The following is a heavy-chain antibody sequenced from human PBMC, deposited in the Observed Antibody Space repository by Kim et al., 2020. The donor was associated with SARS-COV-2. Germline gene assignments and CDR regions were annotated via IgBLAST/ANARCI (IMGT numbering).Heavy chain of an antibody. CDR3: TRARGKYRYYYYGMDV. J-gene: IGHJ6*02. V-gene: IGHV3-49*04. Sequence: GGSLRLSCTASGFTFGDYAMSWVRQAPGKGLEWVGFIRSKAYGGTTEYAASVKGRFTISRDDSKSIAYLQMNSLKTEDTAVYYCTRARGKYRYYYYGMDVCGQGTTVTVSS. CDR2: IRSKAYGGTT. D-gene: IGHD2-2*01. CDR1: GFTFGDYA.